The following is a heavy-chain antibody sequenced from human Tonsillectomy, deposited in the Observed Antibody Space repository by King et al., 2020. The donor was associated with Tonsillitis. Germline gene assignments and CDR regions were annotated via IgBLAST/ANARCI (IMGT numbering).Heavy chain of an antibody. CDR3: ARVSPARGLHNWFDP. D-gene: IGHD3-10*01. V-gene: IGHV4-38-2*01. CDR1: GYSISRGYY. J-gene: IGHJ5*02. CDR2: IYRSGTT. Sequence: VQLQESGPGLVKPSETLSLTCAVSGYSISRGYYWGWMRQPPGKGLEWIGNIYRSGTTDYNPSLKSRVTISVDTSKNQFSLKLTSVTAADTAVYYCARVSPARGLHNWFDPWGQGTLVTVSS.